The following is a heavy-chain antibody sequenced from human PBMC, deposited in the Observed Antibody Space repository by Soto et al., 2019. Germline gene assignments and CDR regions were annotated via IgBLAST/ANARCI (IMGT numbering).Heavy chain of an antibody. CDR2: IDSGGNYT. CDR1: GFTLSSYW. D-gene: IGHD1-26*01. V-gene: IGHV3-74*03. J-gene: IGHJ4*02. Sequence: EVQLVESGGGLVQPGGSLRLSCAASGFTLSSYWMHWVRQVPGKVLVWVSHIDSGGNYTTYADSVKARFTISRDNAKNTVYLQMNSLRAEDTAVYYYVRDDVGVGIDYWGLGTLVTVSS. CDR3: VRDDVGVGIDY.